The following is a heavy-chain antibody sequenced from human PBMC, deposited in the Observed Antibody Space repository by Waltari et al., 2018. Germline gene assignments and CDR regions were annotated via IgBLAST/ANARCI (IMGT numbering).Heavy chain of an antibody. CDR3: ARGITIFGVVPQPYYFDY. CDR1: GGSISSGSYY. J-gene: IGHJ4*02. D-gene: IGHD3-3*01. V-gene: IGHV4-61*02. Sequence: QVQLQESGPGLVKPSQTLSLTCTVSGGSISSGSYYWSWIRQPAGKGLEWIGRIYTSGSTNYNPSLKSRVTISVDTSKNQFSLKLSSVTAADTAVYYCARGITIFGVVPQPYYFDYWGQGTLVTVSS. CDR2: IYTSGST.